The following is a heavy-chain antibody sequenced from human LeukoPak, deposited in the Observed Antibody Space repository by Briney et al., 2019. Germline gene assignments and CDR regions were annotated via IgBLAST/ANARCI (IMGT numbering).Heavy chain of an antibody. D-gene: IGHD3-16*01. CDR1: GFTFSSYE. CDR3: ARGGGMPESVQFDY. J-gene: IGHJ4*02. CDR2: ISSSSYI. Sequence: PGGSLRLSCAASGFTFSSYEMNWVRQAPGKGLEWVSSISSSSYIYYADSVKGRFTISRDNAKNSLYLQMNSLRAEDTAVYYCARGGGMPESVQFDYWGQGTLVTVSS. V-gene: IGHV3-21*01.